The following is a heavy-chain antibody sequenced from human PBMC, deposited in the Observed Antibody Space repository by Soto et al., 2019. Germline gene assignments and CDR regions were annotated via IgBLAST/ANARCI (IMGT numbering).Heavy chain of an antibody. D-gene: IGHD4-4*01. V-gene: IGHV3-23*01. J-gene: IGHJ6*02. CDR2: ISGSGIST. Sequence: GGSLRLSCAASGFTFSTYPMSWVRQAPGKGLEWVSGISGSGISTYYTDSAKGRFTISRDNSKNTVFLQMNSLRDEDTAVYYCVKPPVITASYYYYDMDVWGQGTTVTVSS. CDR3: VKPPVITASYYYYDMDV. CDR1: GFTFSTYP.